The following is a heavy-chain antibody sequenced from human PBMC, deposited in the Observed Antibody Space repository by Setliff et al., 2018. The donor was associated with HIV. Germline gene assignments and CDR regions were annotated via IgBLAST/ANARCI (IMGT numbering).Heavy chain of an antibody. CDR2: IGSTSSSI. D-gene: IGHD3-10*01. J-gene: IGHJ3*02. CDR1: GFTFSSYS. CDR3: ARDRDYYGSGSYIIDAFDI. V-gene: IGHV3-21*05. Sequence: GGSLRLSCAASGFTFSSYSMNWVRQAPGKGLEWVSYIGSTSSSIYYADSVKGRFTISRDNAKNSLYLQMNSLRAEDTAVYYCARDRDYYGSGSYIIDAFDIWGQGTMVTVSS.